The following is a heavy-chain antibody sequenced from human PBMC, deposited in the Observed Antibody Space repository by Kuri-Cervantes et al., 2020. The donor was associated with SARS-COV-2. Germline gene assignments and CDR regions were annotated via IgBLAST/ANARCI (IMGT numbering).Heavy chain of an antibody. CDR3: AKALSGCAGDCPTR. Sequence: GESLKISCAASEFTFSSYVMTWVRQAPGKGLEWVSSSSVSGGSTNYANSVKGRFTISRDNSKNTLYLQMNSLRAEDTAVYYCAKALSGCAGDCPTRWGQGTLVTVSS. D-gene: IGHD2-21*02. CDR1: EFTFSSYV. CDR2: SSVSGGST. V-gene: IGHV3-23*01. J-gene: IGHJ4*02.